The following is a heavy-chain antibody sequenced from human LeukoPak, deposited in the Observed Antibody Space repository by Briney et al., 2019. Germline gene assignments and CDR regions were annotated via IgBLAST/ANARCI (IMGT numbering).Heavy chain of an antibody. CDR3: ARRAGAYSHPYDY. J-gene: IGHJ4*02. CDR1: GFTPSSYW. CDR2: IMLDGSEE. D-gene: IGHD4/OR15-4a*01. V-gene: IGHV3-7*01. Sequence: GGALRLSCAASGFTPSSYWMSWVRQAPRKGRGWVANIMLDGSEEEYVDSVKGRFTISSDNAKNSLYLQMNSLRSEDTAVYYCARRAGAYSHPYDYWGQGTLVTVSS.